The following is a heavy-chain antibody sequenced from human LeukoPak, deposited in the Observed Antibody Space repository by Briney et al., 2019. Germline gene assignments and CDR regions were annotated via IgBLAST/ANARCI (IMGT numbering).Heavy chain of an antibody. CDR3: ARVDDILTGYYFDY. CDR2: IYYSGST. J-gene: IGHJ4*02. Sequence: SQTLSLACTVSGGSISSGDYYWSWIRQPPRKGLEWIGYIYYSGSTYYNPSLKSRVTISVDTSKNQFSLKLSSVTAADTAVYYCARVDDILTGYYFDYWGQGTLVTVSS. V-gene: IGHV4-30-4*01. D-gene: IGHD3-9*01. CDR1: GGSISSGDYY.